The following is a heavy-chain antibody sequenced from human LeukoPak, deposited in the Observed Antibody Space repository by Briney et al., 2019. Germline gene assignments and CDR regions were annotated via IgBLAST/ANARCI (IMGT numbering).Heavy chain of an antibody. J-gene: IGHJ4*02. D-gene: IGHD1-26*01. V-gene: IGHV1-69*04. CDR3: AREVGASFDY. CDR1: RGTYSSYP. Sequence: SVKESFKCSRGTYSSYPISWVRPAPGQGLEWMGRITPILGIANYAHKFQGRDTITADKSTRTAYMELSRLRCEDTAVYYCAREVGASFDYWGQETLLSVS. CDR2: ITPILGIA.